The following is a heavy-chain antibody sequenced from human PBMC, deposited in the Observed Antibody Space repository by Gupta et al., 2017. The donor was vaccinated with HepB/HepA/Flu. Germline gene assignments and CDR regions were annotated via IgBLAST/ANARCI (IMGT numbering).Heavy chain of an antibody. J-gene: IGHJ5*02. Sequence: EVQLLESGGGLVQTGGSLRRSCAASGFTFSNYAMTWVRQAPGKGLEWVSAISGTGGSTYYADSVKGRCTISRDNSKNTLYLQRNSLRAEDTAVYYCAKDHSFGYVSGSPWNGFHPWGQGTLVTVSS. D-gene: IGHD3-10*01. CDR1: GFTFSNYA. CDR3: AKDHSFGYVSGSPWNGFHP. CDR2: ISGTGGST. V-gene: IGHV3-23*01.